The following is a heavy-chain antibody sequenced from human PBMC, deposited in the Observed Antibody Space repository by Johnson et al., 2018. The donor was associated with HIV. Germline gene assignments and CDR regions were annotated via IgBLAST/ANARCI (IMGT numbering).Heavy chain of an antibody. Sequence: QMLLVESGGGLVQPGGSLRLSCAASGFTFSSYAMSWVRQAPGKGLEWVAVISYDGSDKYYADSVKGRFTISSDNSKNTLYLQMNSLRAEDTAVYYCARDLVVGDHSAPLTHAFDVWGQGTMVTVSS. CDR2: ISYDGSDK. J-gene: IGHJ3*01. V-gene: IGHV3-30*04. CDR1: GFTFSSYA. CDR3: ARDLVVGDHSAPLTHAFDV. D-gene: IGHD1-26*01.